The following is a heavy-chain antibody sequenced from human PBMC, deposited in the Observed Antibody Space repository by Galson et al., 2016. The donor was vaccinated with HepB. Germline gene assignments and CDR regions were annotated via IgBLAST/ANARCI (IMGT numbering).Heavy chain of an antibody. D-gene: IGHD3-3*01. J-gene: IGHJ6*02. V-gene: IGHV4-59*01. Sequence: SETLSLTCTVSGDSMSGYYWTWIRQPPGKGLEWIGHIYDSGSTHYSPSLKSRVAISVDTSKSQFSLQLDSVTAVDTAVCYCAREYQFWSGGYGLDVWGQGTTVTVSS. CDR2: IYDSGST. CDR1: GDSMSGYY. CDR3: AREYQFWSGGYGLDV.